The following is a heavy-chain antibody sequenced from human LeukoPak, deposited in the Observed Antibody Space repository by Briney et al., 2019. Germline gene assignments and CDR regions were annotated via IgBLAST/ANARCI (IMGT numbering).Heavy chain of an antibody. CDR1: GGSISSGGYY. Sequence: PSETLSLTCTVSGGSISSGGYYWSWIRQPAGKGLEWIGRIYTSGSTNYNPSLKSRVTISVDTSKNQFSLKLSSVTAADTAVYYCARDHRTQLLYENWFDPWGQEPWSPSPQ. CDR2: IYTSGST. CDR3: ARDHRTQLLYENWFDP. V-gene: IGHV4-61*02. D-gene: IGHD2-2*02. J-gene: IGHJ5*02.